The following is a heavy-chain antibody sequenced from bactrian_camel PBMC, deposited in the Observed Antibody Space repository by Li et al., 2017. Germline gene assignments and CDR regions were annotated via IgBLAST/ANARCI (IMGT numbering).Heavy chain of an antibody. J-gene: IGHJ6*01. D-gene: IGHD7*01. CDR1: GYGHITKC. V-gene: IGHV3S54*01. CDR2: IYTGDSRTV. CDR3: VTGPRESFGY. Sequence: HVQLVESGGGSVTAGGSLRLSCSPSGYGHITKCMGWFRQAPGKEREGVAAIYTGDSRTVYYADSVKGRFAISADNAENTVYLQMNSLKSEDTALYYCVTGPRESFGYWGQGTQVTVS.